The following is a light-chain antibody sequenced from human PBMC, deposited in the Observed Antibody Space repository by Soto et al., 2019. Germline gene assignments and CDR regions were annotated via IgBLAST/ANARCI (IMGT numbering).Light chain of an antibody. J-gene: IGLJ2*01. V-gene: IGLV1-44*01. CDR3: AAWDDSLNGRV. CDR1: SSSIGSNT. Sequence: QSVLTQPPSASGTPGQRVTISCSGSSSSIGSNTVNWYQQLPGTAPKLLIYGHNQRPSGVPDRFSGSRSGTSASLAISGLQSEDEADYYCAAWDDSLNGRVFGGGNKLTV. CDR2: GHN.